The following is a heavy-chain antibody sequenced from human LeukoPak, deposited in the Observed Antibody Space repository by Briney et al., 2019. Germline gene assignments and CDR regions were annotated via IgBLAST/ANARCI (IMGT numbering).Heavy chain of an antibody. CDR1: GGSISSGGYY. Sequence: SETLSLTCTVSGGSISSGGYYWSWIRQHPGKGLEWIGYIYYSGSTYYNPSLKSRVTISVDRSKNQFSLKLSSVTAADTAVYYCARAYYECFDYWGQGTLVTVSS. D-gene: IGHD3-22*01. J-gene: IGHJ4*02. CDR2: IYYSGST. V-gene: IGHV4-31*03. CDR3: ARAYYECFDY.